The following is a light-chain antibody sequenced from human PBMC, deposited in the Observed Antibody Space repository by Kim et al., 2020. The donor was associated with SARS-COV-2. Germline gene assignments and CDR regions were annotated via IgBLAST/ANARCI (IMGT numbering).Light chain of an antibody. J-gene: IGLJ2*01. CDR1: SHVVGGNSY. CDR2: DVS. CDR3: CSYAGSDTFV. V-gene: IGLV2-11*01. Sequence: GPSVTCSCTAPSHVVGGNSYVSWYHHHPGKAPKLMIYDVSERPSGVPDRFSGSKSGNPASLTISGLQAEDEAYYYCCSYAGSDTFVFGGGTQLTVL.